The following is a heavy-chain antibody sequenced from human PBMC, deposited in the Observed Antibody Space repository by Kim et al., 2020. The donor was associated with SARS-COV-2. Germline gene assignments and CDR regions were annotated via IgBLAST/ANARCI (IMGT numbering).Heavy chain of an antibody. Sequence: SETLSLTCTVSGGSISSYYWSWIRQPAGKGLEWIGHIYTRGSTNYNPSLKSRVTMSVDTSKNQFSLKLSSVTAADTAVYYCARAFSYYYDSSGYYYYYYGMDVWGQGTTVTVSS. D-gene: IGHD3-22*01. CDR3: ARAFSYYYDSSGYYYYYYGMDV. V-gene: IGHV4-4*07. J-gene: IGHJ6*02. CDR1: GGSISSYY. CDR2: IYTRGST.